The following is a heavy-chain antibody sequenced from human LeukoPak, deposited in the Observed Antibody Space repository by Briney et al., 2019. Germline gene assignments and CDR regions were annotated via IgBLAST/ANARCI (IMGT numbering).Heavy chain of an antibody. CDR3: ARAGIAAAGTIRGVKYFQH. CDR1: GGSFSGYY. CDR2: INHSGST. Sequence: SETLSLTCAVYGGSFSGYYWSWIRQPPGKGLEWIGEINHSGSTNYNPSLKSRATISVDTSKNQFSLKLSSVTAADTAVYYCARAGIAAAGTIRGVKYFQHWGQGTLVTVSS. J-gene: IGHJ1*01. V-gene: IGHV4-34*01. D-gene: IGHD6-13*01.